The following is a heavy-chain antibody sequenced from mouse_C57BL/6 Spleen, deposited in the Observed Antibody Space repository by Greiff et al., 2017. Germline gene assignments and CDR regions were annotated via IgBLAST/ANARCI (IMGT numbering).Heavy chain of an antibody. V-gene: IGHV1-15*01. D-gene: IGHD1-2*01. CDR3: TRRATAGFAY. J-gene: IGHJ3*01. CDR1: GYTFTDYE. CDR2: IDPETGGT. Sequence: VQLQQSGAELVRPGASVTLSCKASGYTFTDYEMHWVKQTPVHGLEWIGAIDPETGGTAYNQKFKGKAILTADKSSSTAYMELRSLTSEDSAVYYCTRRATAGFAYWGQGTLVTVSA.